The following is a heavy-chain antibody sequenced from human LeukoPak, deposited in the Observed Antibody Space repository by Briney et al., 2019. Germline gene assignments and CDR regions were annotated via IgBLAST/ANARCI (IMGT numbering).Heavy chain of an antibody. J-gene: IGHJ3*02. V-gene: IGHV1-69*05. Sequence: SVKVSCKASGGTFSSYSISWVRQAPGQGLEWMGRIIPIFGTANYAQKFQGRVTITTDESTSTAYMELSSLRSEDTAVYYCARVDQWLVPGAFDIWGQGTMVTVSS. CDR1: GGTFSSYS. CDR3: ARVDQWLVPGAFDI. CDR2: IIPIFGTA. D-gene: IGHD6-19*01.